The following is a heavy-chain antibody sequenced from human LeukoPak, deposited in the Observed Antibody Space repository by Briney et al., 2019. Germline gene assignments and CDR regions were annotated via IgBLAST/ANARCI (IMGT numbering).Heavy chain of an antibody. CDR3: ARYTSGGAFEI. D-gene: IGHD6-19*01. Sequence: GGSLRLSCAASGLTFKNFAMSWVRQAPGKGLEWVANIKEDGSEKYYVDTAKGRFTVSRDNAKNSLFLQMNSLRAEDTALYFCARYTSGGAFEIWGQGTVVTVSS. CDR1: GLTFKNFA. CDR2: IKEDGSEK. J-gene: IGHJ3*02. V-gene: IGHV3-7*05.